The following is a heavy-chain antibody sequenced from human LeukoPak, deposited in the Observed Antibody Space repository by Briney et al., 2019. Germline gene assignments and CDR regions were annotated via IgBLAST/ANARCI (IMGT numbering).Heavy chain of an antibody. V-gene: IGHV3-30*18. Sequence: GGSLRLSCAASGFTFSSYGMHWVRQAPGKGLEWVAVISYDGSNKYYADSVKGRFTISRDNSKNTLYLQMNSLRAEDTAVHYCAKARRSGSYYLVNWFDPWGQGTLVTVSS. CDR2: ISYDGSNK. D-gene: IGHD3-10*01. CDR1: GFTFSSYG. J-gene: IGHJ5*02. CDR3: AKARRSGSYYLVNWFDP.